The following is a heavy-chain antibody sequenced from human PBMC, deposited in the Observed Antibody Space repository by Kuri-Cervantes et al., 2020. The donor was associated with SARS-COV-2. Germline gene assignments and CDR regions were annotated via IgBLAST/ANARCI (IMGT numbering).Heavy chain of an antibody. CDR2: IGSYGVTT. CDR1: GYSFTSYW. D-gene: IGHD5-24*01. CDR3: AKEGGHNEIEY. V-gene: IGHV3-23*01. Sequence: GESLKISCKGSGYSFTSYWIGWVRQMPGKGLEWVSGIGSYGVTTYYADSVKGRFAISRDNSKNTLSLQLNSLRAEDTAIYYCAKEGGHNEIEYWGQGTLVTVSS. J-gene: IGHJ4*02.